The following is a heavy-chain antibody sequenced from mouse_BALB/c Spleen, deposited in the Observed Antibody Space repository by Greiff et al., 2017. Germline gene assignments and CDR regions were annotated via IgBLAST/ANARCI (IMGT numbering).Heavy chain of an antibody. Sequence: QVQLQQSGPELVKPGASVKISCKASGYAFSSSWMNWVKQRPGQGLEWIGRIYPGDGDTNYNGKFKGKATLTADKSSSTAYMQLSSLTSVDSAVYFCAREGFTTATSMDYWGQGTSVTVSS. V-gene: IGHV1-82*01. J-gene: IGHJ4*01. CDR2: IYPGDGDT. D-gene: IGHD1-2*01. CDR3: AREGFTTATSMDY. CDR1: GYAFSSSW.